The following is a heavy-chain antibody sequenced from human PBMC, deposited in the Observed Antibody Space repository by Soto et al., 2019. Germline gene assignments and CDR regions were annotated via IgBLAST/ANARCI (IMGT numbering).Heavy chain of an antibody. CDR3: ASSDYYYYYMDV. Sequence: XSVKVSCKASGYTFTSYEINLVRHATGQGLEWMGWMNPNSGNTGYAQKFQGRVTMTRNTSISTAYMELSSLRSEDTAVYYCASSDYYYYYMDVWGKGTTVTVSS. D-gene: IGHD3-10*01. J-gene: IGHJ6*03. CDR2: MNPNSGNT. V-gene: IGHV1-8*01. CDR1: GYTFTSYE.